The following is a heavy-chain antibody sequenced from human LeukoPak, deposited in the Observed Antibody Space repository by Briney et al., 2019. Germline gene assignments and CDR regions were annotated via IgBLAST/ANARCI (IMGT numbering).Heavy chain of an antibody. CDR2: IYTSGST. CDR3: AREELLWFGELSDWAAEDPQYNWFDP. V-gene: IGHV4-4*07. CDR1: GGSISSYY. J-gene: IGHJ5*02. D-gene: IGHD3-10*01. Sequence: SETLSLTCTVSGGSISSYYWSWIRQPAGKGLEWIGRIYTSGSTNYNPSLKSRVTMSVDTSKNQFSLKLSSVTAADTAVYYCAREELLWFGELSDWAAEDPQYNWFDPWGQGTLVTVSS.